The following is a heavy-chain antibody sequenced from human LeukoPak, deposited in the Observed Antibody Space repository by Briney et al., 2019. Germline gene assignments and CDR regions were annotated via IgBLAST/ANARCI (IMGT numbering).Heavy chain of an antibody. CDR3: AKRVTPITRLYYFDY. Sequence: GGSLRLSCAASGFTFSNYAMSWVRQAPGKGLEWVSTVSNCGGSTFYADSVKGRFAISRDNSMNTLYLQLNSLRAEDTAIYFCAKRVTPITRLYYFDYWGQGTLVTVSS. CDR1: GFTFSNYA. V-gene: IGHV3-23*01. J-gene: IGHJ4*02. CDR2: VSNCGGST. D-gene: IGHD3-3*01.